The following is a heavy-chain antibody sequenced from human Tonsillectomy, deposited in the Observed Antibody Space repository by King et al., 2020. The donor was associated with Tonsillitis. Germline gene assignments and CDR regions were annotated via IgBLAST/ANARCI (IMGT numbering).Heavy chain of an antibody. CDR2: IVPIFDTL. J-gene: IGHJ4*02. CDR3: ARHTSGWYYFDY. V-gene: IGHV1-69*12. Sequence: AQLVQSAAEVKKPGSSVKVSCKASGGTFSSFAVSWVRQAPGQGLEWMGGIVPIFDTLHYAQKFQGRVTIFADESTTTAYMELSSLTSEDTAVDYCARHTSGWYYFDYWGQGTLVTVSS. D-gene: IGHD6-19*01. CDR1: GGTFSSFA.